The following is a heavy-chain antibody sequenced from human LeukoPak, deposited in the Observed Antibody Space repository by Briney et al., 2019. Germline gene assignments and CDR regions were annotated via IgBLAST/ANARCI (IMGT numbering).Heavy chain of an antibody. J-gene: IGHJ4*02. CDR1: GFTFSSYA. Sequence: GGSLRLSCAASGFTFSSYAMSWVRQAPGKGLEWVSSISGSGGSTYYADSVKGRLTISRDNSKNTLYLQMNSLRAEDTAVYYCARRLVAYFVCWGQRTLVTVSS. D-gene: IGHD6-19*01. CDR3: ARRLVAYFVC. V-gene: IGHV3-23*01. CDR2: ISGSGGST.